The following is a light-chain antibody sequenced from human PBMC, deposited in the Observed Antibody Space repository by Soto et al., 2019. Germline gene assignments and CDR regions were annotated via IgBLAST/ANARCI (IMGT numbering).Light chain of an antibody. CDR1: SNDVGGYNY. J-gene: IGLJ3*02. Sequence: QSVLTQPASMSGSPGQSITISCTGTSNDVGGYNYVSWYQQHPGKAPTLMVFEVSNRPSGVSNRFSGSKSGNTASLTISGLQAEDEAYYYCCSYTSTNSRVFGGGTKVTVL. CDR3: CSYTSTNSRV. V-gene: IGLV2-14*01. CDR2: EVS.